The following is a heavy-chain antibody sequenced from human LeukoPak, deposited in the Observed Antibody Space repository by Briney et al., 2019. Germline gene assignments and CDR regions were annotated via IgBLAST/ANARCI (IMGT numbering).Heavy chain of an antibody. V-gene: IGHV4-61*02. Sequence: SQTLSLTCTVSGGSLSSGSYYWSWIRQPAGKGLGWLGRIYTSGSTNYNPSLKSRVTISVDTSKNQFSLKLSSVTAADTAVYYCARGGYSSSREYFQHWGQGTLVTVSS. J-gene: IGHJ1*01. CDR2: IYTSGST. CDR1: GGSLSSGSYY. CDR3: ARGGYSSSREYFQH. D-gene: IGHD6-13*01.